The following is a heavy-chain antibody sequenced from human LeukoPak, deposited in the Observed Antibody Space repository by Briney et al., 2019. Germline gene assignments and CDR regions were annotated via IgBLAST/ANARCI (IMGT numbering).Heavy chain of an antibody. J-gene: IGHJ3*01. CDR2: VSGYNGNT. CDR1: GYNFISYG. Sequence: ASVKVSCKASGYNFISYGVSWVRQAPGQGLEWMGWVSGYNGNTSYAQKMEYRVIMTTDPATSTAYMELRDLRSGDTAVYYCARSGFCTSSSCYRESDGLDFWGQGTMVTISS. D-gene: IGHD2-2*01. V-gene: IGHV1-18*01. CDR3: ARSGFCTSSSCYRESDGLDF.